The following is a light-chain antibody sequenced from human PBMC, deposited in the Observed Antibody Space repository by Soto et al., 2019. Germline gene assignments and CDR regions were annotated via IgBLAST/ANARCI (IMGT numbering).Light chain of an antibody. Sequence: QSALTQPRSVSGSPGQSVTLSCTGTSSDVGGYSYVSWYQQHPGKAPKLRIYDVTTRPSGIPDRYSGYKSGNTASLTISGLQAEDEADYYCFSYAGSYTFVFRTGTKLTVL. CDR2: DVT. V-gene: IGLV2-11*01. CDR3: FSYAGSYTFV. CDR1: SSDVGGYSY. J-gene: IGLJ1*01.